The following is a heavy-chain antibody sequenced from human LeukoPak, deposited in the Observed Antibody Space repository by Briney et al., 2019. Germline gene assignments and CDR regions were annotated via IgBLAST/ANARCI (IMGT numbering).Heavy chain of an antibody. CDR3: AKDIATGWSIKYFFDY. CDR1: GYTFTSYY. J-gene: IGHJ4*02. D-gene: IGHD6-19*01. CDR2: ISYDGITE. V-gene: IGHV3-30*04. Sequence: GASVKVSCKASGYTFTSYYMHWVRQAPGKGLEWVSLISYDGITEDYSDSVKGRFTISRDNFKNTLFLQMHSLRDEDTAVYYCAKDIATGWSIKYFFDYWGQGTLVTVSS.